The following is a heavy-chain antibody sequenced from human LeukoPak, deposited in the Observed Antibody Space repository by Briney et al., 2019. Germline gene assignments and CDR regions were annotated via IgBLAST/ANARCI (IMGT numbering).Heavy chain of an antibody. J-gene: IGHJ6*02. D-gene: IGHD6-6*01. CDR2: IWYDGSNK. Sequence: PGGSLRLSCAASGFTFSSYGMHWVRQAPGKGLEWVAVIWYDGSNKYYADSVKGRFTISRDNSKNTLYLQMNSLRAEDTAVYYCASLYSSSSSYYYYGMDVWGQGTTVTVS. V-gene: IGHV3-33*01. CDR1: GFTFSSYG. CDR3: ASLYSSSSSYYYYGMDV.